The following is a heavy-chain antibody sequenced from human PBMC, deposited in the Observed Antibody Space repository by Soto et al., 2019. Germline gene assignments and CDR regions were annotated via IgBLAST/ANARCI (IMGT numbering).Heavy chain of an antibody. Sequence: SETLSLTCTVSGGSISNYYWSWIRQTAGKGLEWIGRISSSGSTNYNPSLKGRVTMSIDTSEKQFSLNLKSVTAADTAVYYCARDATILTRAMDVWGQGTTVTVSS. V-gene: IGHV4-4*07. J-gene: IGHJ6*02. CDR3: ARDATILTRAMDV. CDR1: GGSISNYY. D-gene: IGHD3-3*01. CDR2: ISSSGST.